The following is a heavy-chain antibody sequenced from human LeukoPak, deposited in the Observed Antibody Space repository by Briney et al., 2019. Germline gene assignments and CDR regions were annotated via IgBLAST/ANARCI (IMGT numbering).Heavy chain of an antibody. CDR2: IMQDGSEK. D-gene: IGHD1-7*01. Sequence: GGSLRLSCLGSGFTFSTYWMSWVRQAPGKGLEWVANIMQDGSEKNYVDSVKGRFTISRDNARNSLYLQMSSLGAEDTAVYYCARDFYNWNSYYFDYWGQGTLVTVSS. V-gene: IGHV3-7*01. CDR1: GFTFSTYW. CDR3: ARDFYNWNSYYFDY. J-gene: IGHJ4*02.